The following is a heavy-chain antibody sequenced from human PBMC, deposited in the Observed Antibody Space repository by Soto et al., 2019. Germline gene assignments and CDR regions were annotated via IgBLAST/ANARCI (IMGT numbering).Heavy chain of an antibody. V-gene: IGHV5-51*01. D-gene: IGHD4-17*01. Sequence: PGESLKISCKGSGYSFISYWIVWVRQMPGNGLEWMGIIYPGDSDTRYSPSFQGQVTISADKSISTAYLQWSSLKASDTAMYYWARRRSYDYGDYVDEDYFDYWGQGTLVTVPQ. CDR3: ARRRSYDYGDYVDEDYFDY. CDR1: GYSFISYW. CDR2: IYPGDSDT. J-gene: IGHJ4*02.